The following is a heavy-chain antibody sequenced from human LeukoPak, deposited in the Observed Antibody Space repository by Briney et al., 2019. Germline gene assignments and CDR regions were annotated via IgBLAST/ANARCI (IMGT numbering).Heavy chain of an antibody. Sequence: GGSLRLSCAASGFTFSSYAMSWVRQAPGKGLEWVSAISGSGGSTYYADSVKGRFTISRDNSKNTLYLQMNSLRAEDTAVYYCARGIRKTGYSSSWYSYWGQGTLVTVSS. CDR2: ISGSGGST. CDR3: ARGIRKTGYSSSWYSY. D-gene: IGHD6-13*01. CDR1: GFTFSSYA. V-gene: IGHV3-23*01. J-gene: IGHJ4*02.